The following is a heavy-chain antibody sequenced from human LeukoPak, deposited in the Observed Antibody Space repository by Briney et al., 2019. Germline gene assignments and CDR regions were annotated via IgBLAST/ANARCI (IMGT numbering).Heavy chain of an antibody. J-gene: IGHJ4*02. CDR3: AREGSMVAGY. CDR1: GGSISSYY. Sequence: SETLSLTCTVSGGSISSYYWGWIRQPPGKGLEWIGSIYYSGTTYYNPSLKSRVTISVDTSKNQFSLKLTSVTAADTAVYYCAREGSMVAGYWGQGTLVTVSS. D-gene: IGHD3-10*01. V-gene: IGHV4-39*07. CDR2: IYYSGTT.